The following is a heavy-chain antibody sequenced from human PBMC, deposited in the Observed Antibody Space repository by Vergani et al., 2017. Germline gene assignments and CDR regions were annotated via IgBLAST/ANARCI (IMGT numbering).Heavy chain of an antibody. CDR2: IYYSGST. J-gene: IGHJ6*03. D-gene: IGHD2-15*01. CDR1: GGSISSYY. V-gene: IGHV4-59*01. CDR3: ARDRIRWSLSHSGYYYYMDV. Sequence: QVQLQESGPGLVKPSETLSLTCTVSGGSISSYYWSWIRQPPGKGLEWIGYIYYSGSTNYNPSLKSRVTISVDTSKNQFSLKLSSVTAADTAVYYCARDRIRWSLSHSGYYYYMDVWGKGTTDTVSS.